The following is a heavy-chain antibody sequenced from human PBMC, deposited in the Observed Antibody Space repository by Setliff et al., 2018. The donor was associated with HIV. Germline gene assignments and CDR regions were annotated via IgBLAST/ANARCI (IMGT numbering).Heavy chain of an antibody. V-gene: IGHV1-69*13. D-gene: IGHD2-15*01. CDR1: GGTGGSFSRNA. CDR2: IIPILGTT. J-gene: IGHJ6*01. Sequence: ASVKVSCKASGGTGGSFSRNAISWVRQAPGQGLEWMGGIIPILGTTNYAQKFQGRVTITADESTSTAYMELSSLRSEDTAVYYCARDSRDIVVVIAPEPEPYYYYGMD. CDR3: ARDSRDIVVVIAPEPEPYYYYGMD.